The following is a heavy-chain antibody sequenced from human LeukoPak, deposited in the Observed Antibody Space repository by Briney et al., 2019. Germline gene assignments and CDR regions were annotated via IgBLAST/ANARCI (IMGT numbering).Heavy chain of an antibody. D-gene: IGHD3-3*01. J-gene: IGHJ6*02. Sequence: GASVKVSCKASGGTFSSYAISWVRQAPGQGLEWMGGIIPIFGTANYAQKFQGRVTITADESTSTAYMELSSLRSEDTAVYYCARDRADTYYDFWSGYYPTSYGMDVWGQGTTVTVSS. CDR1: GGTFSSYA. CDR2: IIPIFGTA. V-gene: IGHV1-69*13. CDR3: ARDRADTYYDFWSGYYPTSYGMDV.